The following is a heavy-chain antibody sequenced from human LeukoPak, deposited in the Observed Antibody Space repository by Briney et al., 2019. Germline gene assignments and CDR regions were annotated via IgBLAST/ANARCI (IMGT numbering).Heavy chain of an antibody. CDR1: GLPLSSYW. Sequence: QTGGSLRLSCAASGLPLSSYWMHWVRQAPGKGLLWVARINGDGSITAYADSVKGRFTISRDNAENTLYLQMNSLRVEDTAVYHCASDSPYYGMDVWGQGTTVTVSS. J-gene: IGHJ6*02. CDR3: ASDSPYYGMDV. CDR2: INGDGSIT. V-gene: IGHV3-74*01.